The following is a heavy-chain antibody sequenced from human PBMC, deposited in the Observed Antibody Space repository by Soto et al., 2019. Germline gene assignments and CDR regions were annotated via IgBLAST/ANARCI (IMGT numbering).Heavy chain of an antibody. CDR3: AREGASSGYYYGGYFDL. Sequence: QVQLQESGPGLVKPSETLSLTCTVSGGSISSYYWRWIRQPPGKGLEWIGYIYYSGSTNYNPSLRSRVAITAETSKDMFAVNVSAVTAADTPVYYCAREGASSGYYYGGYFDLWGRGTLVTVCS. V-gene: IGHV4-59*12. CDR1: GGSISSYY. J-gene: IGHJ2*01. CDR2: IYYSGST. D-gene: IGHD3-22*01.